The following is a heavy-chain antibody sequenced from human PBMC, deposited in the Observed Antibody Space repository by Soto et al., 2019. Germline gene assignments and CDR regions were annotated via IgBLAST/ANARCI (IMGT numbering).Heavy chain of an antibody. CDR3: AKDLSNKYIWGSYRYTGAFDY. V-gene: IGHV3-30*18. J-gene: IGHJ4*02. CDR1: GFTFSSYG. D-gene: IGHD3-16*02. Sequence: GGSLRLSCAASGFTFSSYGMHWVRQAPGKGLEWVAVISYDGSNKYYADSVKGRFTISRDNSKNTLYLQMNSLRAEDTAVYYCAKDLSNKYIWGSYRYTGAFDYWGQGTLVTVSS. CDR2: ISYDGSNK.